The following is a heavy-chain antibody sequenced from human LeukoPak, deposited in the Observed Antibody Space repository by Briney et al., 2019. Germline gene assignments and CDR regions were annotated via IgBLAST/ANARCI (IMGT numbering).Heavy chain of an antibody. CDR1: KFTFSNYG. D-gene: IGHD5-12*01. CDR2: VSSDGGTK. Sequence: GGSLRLSCTASKFTFSNYGMQWVRQAPGKGLEWVAVVSSDGGTKYYADSVKGRFTISGDNSKNTLYLQMNSLRAEDTAVYYCAKGDSGYGYFDYWGQGTLVTVPS. J-gene: IGHJ4*02. V-gene: IGHV3-30*18. CDR3: AKGDSGYGYFDY.